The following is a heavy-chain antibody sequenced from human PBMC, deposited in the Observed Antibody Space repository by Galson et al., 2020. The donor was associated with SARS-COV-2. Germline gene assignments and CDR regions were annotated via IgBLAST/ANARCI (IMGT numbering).Heavy chain of an antibody. CDR2: INPNSGGT. CDR3: ARTLKIVGATDY. CDR1: GYTFTGYY. D-gene: IGHD1-26*01. Sequence: ASVKVSCKASGYTFTGYYMHWVRQAPGQGLEWMGWINPNSGGTNYAQKFQGRVTMTRDTSISTAYMELSRLRSDDTAVYYCARTLKIVGATDYWGQGTLVTVSS. J-gene: IGHJ4*02. V-gene: IGHV1-2*02.